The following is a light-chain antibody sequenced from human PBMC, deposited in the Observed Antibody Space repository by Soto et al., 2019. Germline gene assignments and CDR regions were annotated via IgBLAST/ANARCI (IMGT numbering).Light chain of an antibody. Sequence: QSVLTQPASMSGSPGQSITISCTGTSSDIGAYRYVSWYQQHPGQPPKLMIYEVTNWPSGISTRFSGSKSGNTASLTISGLQAEDEADYYCSSYTSSTTTIFGGGTKLTVL. CDR3: SSYTSSTTTI. CDR1: SSDIGAYRY. J-gene: IGLJ2*01. CDR2: EVT. V-gene: IGLV2-14*01.